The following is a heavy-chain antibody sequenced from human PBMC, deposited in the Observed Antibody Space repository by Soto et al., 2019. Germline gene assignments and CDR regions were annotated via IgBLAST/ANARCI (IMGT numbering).Heavy chain of an antibody. CDR1: GFTFSSYA. CDR3: ARMAGSSRFLFDP. Sequence: PGGSLRLCCAASGFTFSSYAMSWVRQAPGKGLEWISAISGSGGSTYYADSVKGRFTISRDNSKSTLYLQMNSLRAEDTAVYYYARMAGSSRFLFDPWGQGTLVTVSS. CDR2: ISGSGGST. J-gene: IGHJ5*02. D-gene: IGHD6-13*01. V-gene: IGHV3-23*01.